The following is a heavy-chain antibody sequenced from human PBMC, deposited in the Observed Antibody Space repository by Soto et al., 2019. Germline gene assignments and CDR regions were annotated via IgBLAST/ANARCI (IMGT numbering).Heavy chain of an antibody. CDR2: ISAYNGNT. V-gene: IGHV1-18*01. CDR3: ARDQNFYDILTGYWVYYFDS. D-gene: IGHD3-9*01. Sequence: ASVKVSCQASGYTFTSYGISWVRQAPGQGLEWMGWISAYNGNTNYAQKLQGRVTLTTDTSTSTAYMELRSLISDDTAVYYCARDQNFYDILTGYWVYYFDSWGQGTLVTVSS. J-gene: IGHJ4*02. CDR1: GYTFTSYG.